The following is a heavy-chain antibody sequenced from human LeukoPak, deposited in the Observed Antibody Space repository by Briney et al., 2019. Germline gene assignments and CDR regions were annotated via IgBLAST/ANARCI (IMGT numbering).Heavy chain of an antibody. J-gene: IGHJ3*01. CDR2: INFSGGNT. CDR1: GFTFSDSA. Sequence: GGSLRLSCAAPGFTFSDSAMNWVRQAPGKGLEWLSLINFSGGNTYYADSMKGRFTISRDNSKDTLYLQMNSLRAEDTAIYYCARDIEFSTWGLGTMVTVSS. CDR3: ARDIEFST. V-gene: IGHV3-23*01. D-gene: IGHD3-3*02.